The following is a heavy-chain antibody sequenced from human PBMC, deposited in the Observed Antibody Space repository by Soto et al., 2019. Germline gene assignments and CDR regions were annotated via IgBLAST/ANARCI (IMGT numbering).Heavy chain of an antibody. J-gene: IGHJ2*01. CDR1: GDSFSGYG. V-gene: IGHV1-69*06. CDR2: IIPVLRKV. D-gene: IGHD3-22*01. Sequence: QVHLVQSVPEVRKPGSSVKVSCKASGDSFSGYGIVWVRQTPEQGFQWMGGIIPVLRKVDYAQKFQGRVTITADTSANTVYLELSSLRSEDTAVYYCASTKYDSSAYYYWYLGLWGRGTLVTVSS. CDR3: ASTKYDSSAYYYWYLGL.